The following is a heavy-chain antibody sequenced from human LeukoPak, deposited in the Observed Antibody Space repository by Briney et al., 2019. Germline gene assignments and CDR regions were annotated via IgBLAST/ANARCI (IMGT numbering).Heavy chain of an antibody. V-gene: IGHV4-34*01. CDR1: GGSFSDYY. J-gene: IGHJ4*02. CDR2: INHSGST. Sequence: SETLSLTCAVYGGSFSDYYWSWIRQPPGKGLEWIGEINHSGSTNYNPSLKSRVTISVDTSKNQFSLKLSSVTAADTAVYYCSGSIAARLDYWGQGTLVTVSS. D-gene: IGHD6-6*01. CDR3: SGSIAARLDY.